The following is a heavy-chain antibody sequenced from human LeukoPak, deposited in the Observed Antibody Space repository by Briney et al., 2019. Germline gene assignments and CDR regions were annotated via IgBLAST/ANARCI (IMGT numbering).Heavy chain of an antibody. V-gene: IGHV3-23*01. CDR1: GFTFSSYA. J-gene: IGHJ3*01. Sequence: GSLRLSCAASGFTFSSYAMSWVRQAPGKGLEWVSAISGSGGSTYDANSVKGRFTISRDNSNNMLYLQMNNLRAEDTALYFCAKVQIQVEGGDAFDVWGQGTMVIVSS. CDR3: AKVQIQVEGGDAFDV. CDR2: ISGSGGST. D-gene: IGHD1-1*01.